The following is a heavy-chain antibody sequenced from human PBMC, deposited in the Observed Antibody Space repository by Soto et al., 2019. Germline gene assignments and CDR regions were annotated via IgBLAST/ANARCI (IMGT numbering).Heavy chain of an antibody. V-gene: IGHV3-23*01. CDR1: GFTFTSYV. D-gene: IGHD3-3*01. J-gene: IGHJ4*02. CDR2: ISDSAEST. CDR3: AKGAYYDFWSGYSAFDY. Sequence: VQLLESGGGLVQPGGSLRLSCAVSGFTFTSYVMSWVRQAPGKGLEWVSTISDSAESTYYADSVKGRFTISRDNSKNTLYLQMNSLRAEDTAVYYCAKGAYYDFWSGYSAFDYWGQGTLVTVSS.